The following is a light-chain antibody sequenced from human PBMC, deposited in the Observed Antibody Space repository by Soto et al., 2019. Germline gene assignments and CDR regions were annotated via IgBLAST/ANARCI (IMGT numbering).Light chain of an antibody. CDR2: GNS. J-gene: IGLJ3*02. V-gene: IGLV1-40*01. Sequence: QSVLTQPPSVSGAPGQRVTISCTGSSSNIGAGYDVYWYQQLPGTAPKLPIYGNSNRPSGVPDRCSGSKSGTSASLAITGLQAEDEADYYCQSYDSTLSGWVFGRGTKLTVL. CDR3: QSYDSTLSGWV. CDR1: SSNIGAGYD.